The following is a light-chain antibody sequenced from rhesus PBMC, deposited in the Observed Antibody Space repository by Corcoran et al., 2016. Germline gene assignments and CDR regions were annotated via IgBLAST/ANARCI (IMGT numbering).Light chain of an antibody. CDR3: QQSSHLWT. Sequence: ETVVTQSPATLSLSPGERATLSCRASQSAGNYLAWYQQKPGHAPRLLIYGASSRATGIPDRFSGSGSGTAFTITINSLEPEGIGVYYCQQSSHLWTFGQGTKVEFK. CDR1: QSAGNY. J-gene: IGKJ1*01. V-gene: IGKV3-24*04. CDR2: GAS.